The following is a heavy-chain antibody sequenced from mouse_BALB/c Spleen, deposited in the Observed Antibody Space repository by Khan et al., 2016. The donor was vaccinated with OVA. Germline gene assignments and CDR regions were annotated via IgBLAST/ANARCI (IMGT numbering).Heavy chain of an antibody. V-gene: IGHV1-26*01. CDR3: ARGYEFFAH. CDR2: VNPNNGDT. Sequence: VQLQQSGPDLVKPGASVKISCKASGYSFTVYYLNWVKQSHGKGPEWIGRVNPNNGDTNYNQKVKDKAILTVAKSSTTAYMELRSLTSEDSAVFYSARGYEFFAHWGQGTLVTVSA. CDR1: GYSFTVYY. D-gene: IGHD2-14*01. J-gene: IGHJ3*01.